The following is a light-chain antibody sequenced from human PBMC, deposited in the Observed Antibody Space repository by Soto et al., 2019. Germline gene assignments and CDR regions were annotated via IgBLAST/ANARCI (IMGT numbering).Light chain of an antibody. CDR3: QQYHTDWT. CDR2: KAS. Sequence: DIQMTQSPSTLSASVGDRVTITCRASESISRWLAWYQQKPGKAPKLLIYKASSLESGVPSRFSGSGSGTEFTLTINSLQADDYATFYCQQYHTDWTFGQGTKVDIK. J-gene: IGKJ1*01. V-gene: IGKV1-5*03. CDR1: ESISRW.